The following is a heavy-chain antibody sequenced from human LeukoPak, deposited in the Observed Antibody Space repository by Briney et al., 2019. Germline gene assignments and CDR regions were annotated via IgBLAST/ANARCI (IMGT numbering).Heavy chain of an antibody. CDR2: IRQDGAEK. CDR1: GFTFSNYW. V-gene: IGHV3-7*03. D-gene: IGHD4-17*01. J-gene: IGHJ6*03. Sequence: GGSLRLSCATSGFTFSNYWMNWVRQAPGKGLEWVASIRQDGAEKYYVDSVKGRFTISRDNSKNTLYLQMNSLRAEDTAVYYCAKDVLAVTRKLYYYYMDVWGKGTTVTISS. CDR3: AKDVLAVTRKLYYYYMDV.